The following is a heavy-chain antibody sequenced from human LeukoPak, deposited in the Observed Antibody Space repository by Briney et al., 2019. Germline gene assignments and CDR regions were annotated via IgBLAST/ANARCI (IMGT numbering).Heavy chain of an antibody. CDR3: AKDSSSWPSYFDY. V-gene: IGHV3-43*01. D-gene: IGHD6-13*01. CDR1: GFTFDDYT. Sequence: GGSLTLSCAASGFTFDDYTMHWVRQAPGKGLEWVSLISWDGGSTYYADSVKGRFTISRDNSKNSLYLQMNSLRTEDTALYYCAKDSSSWPSYFDYWGQGTLVTVSS. CDR2: ISWDGGST. J-gene: IGHJ4*02.